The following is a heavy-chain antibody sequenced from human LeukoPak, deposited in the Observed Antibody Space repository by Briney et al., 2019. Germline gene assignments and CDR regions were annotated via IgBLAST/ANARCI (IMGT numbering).Heavy chain of an antibody. CDR2: IKQDGSER. CDR3: ARDGGHSTDLDY. Sequence: GGSLRLSCASSGFTFSRHWMSWVRQAPGNGPEWVANIKQDGSERYYVGSVKGRFTICRDNARNSLFLQMNSLRAEDMAVYYCARDGGHSTDLDYWGQGTLVTVSS. CDR1: GFTFSRHW. D-gene: IGHD2/OR15-2a*01. J-gene: IGHJ4*02. V-gene: IGHV3-7*01.